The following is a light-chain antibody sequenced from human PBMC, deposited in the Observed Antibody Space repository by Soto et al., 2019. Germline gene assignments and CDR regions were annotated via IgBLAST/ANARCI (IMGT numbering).Light chain of an antibody. CDR2: DAS. V-gene: IGKV1-5*01. J-gene: IGKJ1*01. CDR3: QQYNRYWT. CDR1: QSISSW. Sequence: DNQMTRSPATLSASVGDRVTITFRASQSISSWLAWYQQKPGKAPKLLIYDASSLESGVPSRFSGSGSGTEFTLTISSLQPDEFATYNGQQYNRYWTFGQGTKVDIK.